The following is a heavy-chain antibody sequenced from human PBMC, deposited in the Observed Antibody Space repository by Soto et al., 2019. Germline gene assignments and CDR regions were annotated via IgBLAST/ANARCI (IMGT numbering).Heavy chain of an antibody. CDR3: ARTRGYSGYDFDY. CDR1: DGSIDSASYY. V-gene: IGHV4-61*01. J-gene: IGHJ4*02. D-gene: IGHD5-12*01. CDR2: IFHSGST. Sequence: PSETLSLTCNVSDGSIDSASYYWSWIRQPPGKGLEWIGYIFHSGSTNYNPSLKSRVTISLDMSKNQFSLNLRSVIAADTAVYYCARTRGYSGYDFDYWGQGILVTVSS.